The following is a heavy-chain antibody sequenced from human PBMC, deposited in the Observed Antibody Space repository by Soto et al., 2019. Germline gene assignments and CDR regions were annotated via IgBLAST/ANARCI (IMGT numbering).Heavy chain of an antibody. D-gene: IGHD6-6*01. J-gene: IGHJ5*02. Sequence: PSETLSLTCTVSGGSISSGDYYWSWIRQPPGKGLEWFGYIYYSGSTYYNPSLKSRVTISVDKSKNQFSLKLSSVTAADTAVYYCARALNNEAYSSSRGPCNWFDPWGQATLVTVSS. CDR1: GGSISSGDYY. CDR3: ARALNNEAYSSSRGPCNWFDP. V-gene: IGHV4-30-4*01. CDR2: IYYSGST.